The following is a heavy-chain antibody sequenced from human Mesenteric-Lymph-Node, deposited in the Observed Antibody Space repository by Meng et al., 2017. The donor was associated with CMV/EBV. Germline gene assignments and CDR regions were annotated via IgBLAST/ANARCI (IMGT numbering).Heavy chain of an antibody. D-gene: IGHD2/OR15-2a*01. J-gene: IGHJ4*02. CDR2: MYGTGLT. CDR1: GVSVTSGAYP. Sequence: QGRLQDRCPVLVRPSETRSLTCIVSGVSVTSGAYPWSWIRQSPGKGLEWIGYMYGTGLTISNPSLKSRVTILLETSKNQFSLKLNSVTTADTAVYYCAKSRSSTPGIVDDWGQGTLVTVSS. V-gene: IGHV4-61*08. CDR3: AKSRSSTPGIVDD.